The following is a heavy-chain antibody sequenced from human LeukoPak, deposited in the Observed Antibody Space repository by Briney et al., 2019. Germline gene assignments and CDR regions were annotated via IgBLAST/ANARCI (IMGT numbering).Heavy chain of an antibody. CDR3: AKPSGSYLPVLDY. D-gene: IGHD1-26*01. CDR1: GFTFSSYG. J-gene: IGHJ4*02. Sequence: GGSLRLSCAASGFTFSSYGMHWVRQAPGKGLEGVAFIRYDGSNKYSADSVKGRFTISRDNSKNTLYLQMNSLRAEDTAVYYCAKPSGSYLPVLDYWGQGTLVTVSS. V-gene: IGHV3-30*02. CDR2: IRYDGSNK.